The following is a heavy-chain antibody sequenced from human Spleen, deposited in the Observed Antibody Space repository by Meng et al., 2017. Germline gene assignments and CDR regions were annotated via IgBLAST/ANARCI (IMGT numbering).Heavy chain of an antibody. CDR2: INPKSGDT. CDR1: GYTFPDYW. Sequence: QVQTVESGSGVKKPGVSVKVSCKASGYTFPDYWLHWVRRAPGQGLEWMGRINPKSGDTHYAQRFQGRVTMTGDTSISTAYMELSGLRSDDTAMYYCARDEDISAAGKLFGDYWGQGTLVTVSS. CDR3: ARDEDISAAGKLFGDY. J-gene: IGHJ4*02. D-gene: IGHD6-25*01. V-gene: IGHV1-2*06.